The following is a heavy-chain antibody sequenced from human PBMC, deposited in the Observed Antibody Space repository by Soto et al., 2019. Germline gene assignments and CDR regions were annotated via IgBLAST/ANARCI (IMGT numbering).Heavy chain of an antibody. CDR1: GGSISSSSYY. V-gene: IGHV4-39*01. Sequence: SETLSLTCTVSGGSISSSSYYWGWIRQPPGKGLEWVGSIYYSGSTYYNPSLKSRVTISVDTSKNQFSLKLSSVTAADTAVYYCARHDFYGSGSYPHYGMDVWGQGTTVTVSS. D-gene: IGHD3-10*01. J-gene: IGHJ6*02. CDR2: IYYSGST. CDR3: ARHDFYGSGSYPHYGMDV.